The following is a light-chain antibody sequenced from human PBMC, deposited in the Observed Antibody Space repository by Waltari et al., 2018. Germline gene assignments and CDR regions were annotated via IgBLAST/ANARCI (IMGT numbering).Light chain of an antibody. CDR3: SSYTSSSAWV. CDR1: SSDDGGYNY. J-gene: IGLJ3*02. Sequence: QSALTQPASLSGSPAQSTTISCTGTSSDDGGYNYVSWYQQHPGKAPKLMIYDVSKRPSGVSNRFSGSKSGNTASLTISGLQAEDEADYYCSSYTSSSAWVFGGGTKLTVL. V-gene: IGLV2-14*01. CDR2: DVS.